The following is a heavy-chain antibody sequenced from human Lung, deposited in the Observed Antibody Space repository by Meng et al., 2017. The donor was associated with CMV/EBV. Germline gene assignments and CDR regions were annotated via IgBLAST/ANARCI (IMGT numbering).Heavy chain of an antibody. J-gene: IGHJ4*02. Sequence: AASGLTFTNSWMNWVRQAPGKGLEWVGRIQTITEGGTTDYIAPVKGRFTISRDDSESTVYLQMNSLKTEDTAMYYCTSGNGKSDCDYWGQGTLVTVSS. CDR2: IQTITEGGTT. CDR3: TSGNGKSDCDY. V-gene: IGHV3-15*07. CDR1: GLTFTNSW.